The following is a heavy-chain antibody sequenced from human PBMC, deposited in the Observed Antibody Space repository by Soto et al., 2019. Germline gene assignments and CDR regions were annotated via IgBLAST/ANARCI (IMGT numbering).Heavy chain of an antibody. CDR1: GFTFSDYY. V-gene: IGHV3-72*01. Sequence: EVQLVESGGGLVQPGGSLRLSCAASGFTFSDYYMDWVRQAPGKGLEWVGRSRNKANSYTTEYAASVKGRFTISRDDSKNQLYLQMNSLKTEDTAVYYCARLGPAVRGPPNGMDVWVQGTTVTVSS. J-gene: IGHJ6*02. CDR3: ARLGPAVRGPPNGMDV. D-gene: IGHD2-2*01. CDR2: SRNKANSYTT.